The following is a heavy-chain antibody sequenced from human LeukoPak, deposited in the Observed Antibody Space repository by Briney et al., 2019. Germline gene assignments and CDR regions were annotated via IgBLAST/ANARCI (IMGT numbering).Heavy chain of an antibody. CDR2: IYYSGST. CDR3: ARAGGIQLWYPFDY. Sequence: SETLSLTCTVSGGSISSSSYYWGWIRQPPGKGLEWIGSIYYSGSTYYNPSLKSRVTISVDTSKNQFSLKLSSVTAADTAVYYCARAGGIQLWYPFDYWGQGTLVTVSS. J-gene: IGHJ4*02. D-gene: IGHD5-18*01. CDR1: GGSISSSSYY. V-gene: IGHV4-39*07.